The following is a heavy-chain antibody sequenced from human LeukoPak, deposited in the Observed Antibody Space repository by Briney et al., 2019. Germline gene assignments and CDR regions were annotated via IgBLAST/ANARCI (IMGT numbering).Heavy chain of an antibody. CDR3: ARDRGDEGFDY. V-gene: IGHV3-53*04. Sequence: GGSLRLSCAASGFTFSSYRMNWVRQAPGKGLEWVSVIYSGGSTYYADSVKGRFTISRHNSKNTLYLQMNSLRAEDTAVYYCARDRGDEGFDYWGQGTLVTVSS. CDR1: GFTFSSYR. D-gene: IGHD3-16*01. CDR2: IYSGGST. J-gene: IGHJ4*02.